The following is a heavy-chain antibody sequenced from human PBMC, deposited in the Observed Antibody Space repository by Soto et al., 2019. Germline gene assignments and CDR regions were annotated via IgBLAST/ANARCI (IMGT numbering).Heavy chain of an antibody. CDR1: GFTFSSYA. V-gene: IGHV3-23*01. CDR2: ISGSGGST. D-gene: IGHD3-10*01. J-gene: IGHJ5*02. CDR3: VKEDVGGSGSYYNVIGH. Sequence: EVQLLESGGGLVQPGGSLRLSCAASGFTFSSYAMSWVRQAPGKGLEWVSAISGSGGSTYYADSVKGRFTISRDNSKNSLYLQMISLGAGDTAVYYCVKEDVGGSGSYYNVIGHWGPGNLFTVSS.